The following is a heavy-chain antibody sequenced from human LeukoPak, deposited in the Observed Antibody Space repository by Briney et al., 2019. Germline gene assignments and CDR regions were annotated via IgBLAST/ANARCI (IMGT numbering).Heavy chain of an antibody. J-gene: IGHJ4*02. CDR2: ISYDGSNK. V-gene: IGHV3-30*18. Sequence: PGRSLRLSCAASGFTFSSYGMHWVRQAPGKGLEWVAVISYDGSNKYYADSVKGRFTISRDNSKNTLYLQMNSLRAEDTAVYYCAKPNTYYYDSSGYCYFDYWGQGTLVTVSS. CDR3: AKPNTYYYDSSGYCYFDY. CDR1: GFTFSSYG. D-gene: IGHD3-22*01.